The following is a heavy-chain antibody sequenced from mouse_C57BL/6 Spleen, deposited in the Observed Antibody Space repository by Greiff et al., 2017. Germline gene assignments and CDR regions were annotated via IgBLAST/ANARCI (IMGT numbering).Heavy chain of an antibody. CDR1: GFTFSDYY. CDR3: ARAGYYDYDGYFDV. V-gene: IGHV5-16*01. D-gene: IGHD2-4*01. CDR2: INYDGSST. J-gene: IGHJ1*03. Sequence: EVKLVESEGGLVQPGSSMKLSCTASGFTFSDYYMAWVRQVPEKGLEWVANINYDGSSTYYLDSLKSRFIISRDNAKNILYLQMSSLKSEDTATYYCARAGYYDYDGYFDVWGTGTTVTVSS.